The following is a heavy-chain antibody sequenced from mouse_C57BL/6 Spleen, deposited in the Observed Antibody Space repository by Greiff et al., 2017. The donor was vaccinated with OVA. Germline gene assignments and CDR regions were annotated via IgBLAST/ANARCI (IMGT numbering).Heavy chain of an antibody. J-gene: IGHJ2*01. CDR1: GYTFTSYW. V-gene: IGHV1-50*01. CDR2: IDPSDSYT. Sequence: QVQLQQPGAELVKPGASVKLSCKASGYTFTSYWMQWVKQRPGQGLEWIGEIDPSDSYTNYNQKFKGKATLTVDTSSSTAYMQLSSLTSEDSAVYYCARGDNCDYWGQGTTLTVSS. D-gene: IGHD3-3*01. CDR3: ARGDNCDY.